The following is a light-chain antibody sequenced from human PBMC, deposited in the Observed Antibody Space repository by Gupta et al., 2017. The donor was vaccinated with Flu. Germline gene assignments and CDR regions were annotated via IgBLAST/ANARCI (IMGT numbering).Light chain of an antibody. Sequence: GTNSDIGAYNYVAWYQQHLGQAPKLSFLEVDNRPSGVSNRFPGSKSGKTASLTISGLQAEDEAHYYCSSYSGSSTLFGGGTKLTVL. J-gene: IGLJ2*01. V-gene: IGLV2-14*01. CDR2: EVD. CDR1: NSDIGAYNY. CDR3: SSYSGSSTL.